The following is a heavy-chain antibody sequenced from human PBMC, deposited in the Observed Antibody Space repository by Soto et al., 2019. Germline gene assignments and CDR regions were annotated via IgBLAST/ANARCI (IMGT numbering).Heavy chain of an antibody. V-gene: IGHV1-18*01. J-gene: IGHJ6*02. D-gene: IGHD1-26*01. CDR2: ISAYNGNT. CDR3: ARDPPYSGSDYGYYYYGMDV. CDR1: GYTFTSYG. Sequence: QVQLVQSGAEVKKPGASVKVSCKASGYTFTSYGISWVRQAPGQGLEWMGWISAYNGNTNYAQKLQGRVTMTTDTSTSTAYMELRSLRSDDTAVYYCARDPPYSGSDYGYYYYGMDVWGQGTTVTVSS.